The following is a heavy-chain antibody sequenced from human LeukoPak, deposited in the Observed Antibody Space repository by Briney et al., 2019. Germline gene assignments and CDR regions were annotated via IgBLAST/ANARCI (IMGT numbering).Heavy chain of an antibody. CDR1: GFTFTTYW. CDR3: ARGHYVPHY. J-gene: IGHJ4*02. D-gene: IGHD3-10*02. CDR2: INQGGSGR. V-gene: IGHV3-7*01. Sequence: GGSLRLSCATSGFTFTTYWMSWVRQAPGKGLEWVANINQGGSGRYYVDSVKGRFTISRDNARNSLYLQMDSLRAEDTGVYYCARGHYVPHYWGQGTLVTVSS.